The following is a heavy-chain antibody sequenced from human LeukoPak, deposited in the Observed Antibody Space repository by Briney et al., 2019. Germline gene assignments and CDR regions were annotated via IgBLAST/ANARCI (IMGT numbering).Heavy chain of an antibody. J-gene: IGHJ6*02. Sequence: SVKVSCKASGGTFSSFAISWVRQAPGQGLEWMGGFIPIFGSAKYAQKFQGRVTITADESTSTAYMELSSLRSDGTAVYYCAKAHVVVLGGALGGMDVWGQGTTVTVSS. CDR2: FIPIFGSA. CDR1: GGTFSSFA. D-gene: IGHD3-10*01. V-gene: IGHV1-69*13. CDR3: AKAHVVVLGGALGGMDV.